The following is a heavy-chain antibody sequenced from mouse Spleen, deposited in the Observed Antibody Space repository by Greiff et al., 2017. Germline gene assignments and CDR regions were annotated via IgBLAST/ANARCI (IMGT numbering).Heavy chain of an antibody. Sequence: QVQLQQSGPELVKPGASVKLSCKASGYAFSSYWMNWVKQRPGKGLEWIGQIYPGDGDTNYNGKFKGKATLTADKSSSTAYMQLSSLTSEDSAVYFCASRGGITTAPFAMDYWGQGTSVTVSS. CDR1: GYAFSSYW. J-gene: IGHJ4*01. CDR3: ASRGGITTAPFAMDY. CDR2: IYPGDGDT. D-gene: IGHD1-2*01. V-gene: IGHV1-80*01.